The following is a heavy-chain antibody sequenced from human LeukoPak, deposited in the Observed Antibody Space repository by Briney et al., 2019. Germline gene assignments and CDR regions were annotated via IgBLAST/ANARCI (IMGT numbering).Heavy chain of an antibody. Sequence: GGSLRLSCAASGFTFSSYTMHWVRQAPGKGLEWVAVISYDGSNKYYADSVKGRFTISRDNSKNTLYLQTNSLRAEDTAVYYCARGLHYYYYGMDVWAKGPRSPSP. D-gene: IGHD3-10*01. CDR1: GFTFSSYT. V-gene: IGHV3-30-3*01. J-gene: IGHJ6*02. CDR2: ISYDGSNK. CDR3: ARGLHYYYYGMDV.